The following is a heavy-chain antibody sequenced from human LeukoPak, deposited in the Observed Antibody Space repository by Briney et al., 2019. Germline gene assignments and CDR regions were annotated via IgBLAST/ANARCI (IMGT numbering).Heavy chain of an antibody. CDR2: ILPIFGTA. Sequence: ASVKVSCKASGGTFSSYAISWVRQAPGQGLEWMGGILPIFGTANYAQKFQGRVTITTDESTSTAYMELSSLRSEDTAVYYCARGISGSYTADYWGQGTLVTVSS. J-gene: IGHJ4*02. D-gene: IGHD1-26*01. V-gene: IGHV1-69*05. CDR1: GGTFSSYA. CDR3: ARGISGSYTADY.